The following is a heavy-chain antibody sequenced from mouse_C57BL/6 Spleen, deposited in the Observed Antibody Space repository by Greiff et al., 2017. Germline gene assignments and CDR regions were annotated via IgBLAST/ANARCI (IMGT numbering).Heavy chain of an antibody. Sequence: QVQLQQPGAELVMPGASVKLSCKASGYTFTSYWMHWVKQRPGQGLEWIGEIDPSDRYPNYNQKFKGKSTLTVDKSSSTAYMQRSSLTSEDSAVYYWARTYYYGSSYYCDYWGQGTTLTVSS. CDR2: IDPSDRYP. D-gene: IGHD1-1*01. CDR1: GYTFTSYW. J-gene: IGHJ2*01. V-gene: IGHV1-69*01. CDR3: ARTYYYGSSYYCDY.